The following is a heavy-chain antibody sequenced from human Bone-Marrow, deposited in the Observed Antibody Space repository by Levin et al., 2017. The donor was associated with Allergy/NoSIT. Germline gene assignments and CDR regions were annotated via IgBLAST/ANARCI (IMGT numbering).Heavy chain of an antibody. D-gene: IGHD6-19*01. CDR2: IYFNGNA. J-gene: IGHJ4*02. V-gene: IGHV4-39*01. Sequence: SETLSLTCTVSGDSITNRDYYWAWIRQSPGAGLEWIGSIYFNGNADYNPSLQGRVTISVDTPKNQFSLNLISLTDSDTSVYYCARQMSSGWKSFFENWGQGALITVSS. CDR1: GDSITNRDYY. CDR3: ARQMSSGWKSFFEN.